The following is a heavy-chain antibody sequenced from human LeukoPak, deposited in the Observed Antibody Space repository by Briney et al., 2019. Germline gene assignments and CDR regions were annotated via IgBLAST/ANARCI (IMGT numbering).Heavy chain of an antibody. CDR3: ARFSISYDLYYYSSMDV. CDR2: ITPHNHNA. Sequence: GASVKVSCKASGYTFKKYGINWVLQAPGQGLEWRGWITPHNHNAIYAQKLQGRVTMTTDTSTSTAYLDLRSLGSDDTGVYYCARFSISYDLYYYSSMDVWGKGTTVTVSS. CDR1: GYTFKKYG. D-gene: IGHD3-3*01. J-gene: IGHJ6*03. V-gene: IGHV1-18*01.